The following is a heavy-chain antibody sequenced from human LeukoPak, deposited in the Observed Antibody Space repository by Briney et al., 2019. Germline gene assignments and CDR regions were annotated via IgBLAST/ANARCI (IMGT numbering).Heavy chain of an antibody. D-gene: IGHD3-9*01. CDR3: ATGDILTGYFSFDY. CDR1: GYTLTELS. Sequence: ASVKVSCKVSGYTLTELSMHWVRQAPGKGLEWMGGFDPEDGETIYAQKFQGRVTMTEDTSTDTAYMELSSLRSEDTAVYYCATGDILTGYFSFDYWGQGTLVTVSS. CDR2: FDPEDGET. V-gene: IGHV1-24*01. J-gene: IGHJ4*02.